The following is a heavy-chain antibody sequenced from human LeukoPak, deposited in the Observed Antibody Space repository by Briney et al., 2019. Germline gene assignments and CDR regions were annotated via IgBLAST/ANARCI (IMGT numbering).Heavy chain of an antibody. V-gene: IGHV1-2*02. CDR1: GYTFTGYY. CDR3: AREAPGSGSYLDY. CDR2: INPNSGGT. Sequence: ASVKVSCKASGYTFTGYYMHWVRQAPGQGLEWMGWINPNSGGTNYAQKFQGRVTMTRDTSVSTAYMELSRLRSDDTAVYYCAREAPGSGSYLDYWGQGTLVTVSS. D-gene: IGHD1-26*01. J-gene: IGHJ4*02.